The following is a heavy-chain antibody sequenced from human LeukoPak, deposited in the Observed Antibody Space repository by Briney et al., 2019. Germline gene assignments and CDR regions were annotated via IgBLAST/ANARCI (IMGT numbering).Heavy chain of an antibody. D-gene: IGHD3-10*02. CDR1: GFTFSSYW. Sequence: GGSLRLSCAASGFTFSSYWMSWVRQAPGKGLEWVANIKQDGSEKYYVDSVKGRFAISRDNAKNSLYPQMNSLRAEDTAVYYCAELGITMIGGVWGKATTVTISS. V-gene: IGHV3-7*01. J-gene: IGHJ6*04. CDR3: AELGITMIGGV. CDR2: IKQDGSEK.